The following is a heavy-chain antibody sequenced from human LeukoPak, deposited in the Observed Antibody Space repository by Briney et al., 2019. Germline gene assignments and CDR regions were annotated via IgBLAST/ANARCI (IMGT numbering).Heavy chain of an antibody. J-gene: IGHJ4*02. Sequence: ASVKVSCKASGYTFTGYYMHWVRQAPGQGLEWMGWINPNSGGTNYAQKFQGRVTMTRDTSISTAYMELSRLRSDDTAVYYCARGEFDGGVYFDYWGQGTLVTVSS. CDR3: ARGEFDGGVYFDY. D-gene: IGHD3-16*01. CDR1: GYTFTGYY. V-gene: IGHV1-2*02. CDR2: INPNSGGT.